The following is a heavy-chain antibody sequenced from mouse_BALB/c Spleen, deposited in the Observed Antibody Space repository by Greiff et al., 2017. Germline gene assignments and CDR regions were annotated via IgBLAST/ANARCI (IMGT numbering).Heavy chain of an antibody. CDR2: ISSGSSTI. V-gene: IGHV5-17*02. CDR1: GFTFSSFG. Sequence: EVKVEESGGGLVQPGGSRKLSCAASGFTFSSFGMHWVRQAPEKGLEWVAYISSGSSTIYYADTVKGRFTISRDNPKNTLFLQMTSLRSEDTAMYYCARLGEAMDYWGQGTSVTVSS. CDR3: ARLGEAMDY. D-gene: IGHD4-1*01. J-gene: IGHJ4*01.